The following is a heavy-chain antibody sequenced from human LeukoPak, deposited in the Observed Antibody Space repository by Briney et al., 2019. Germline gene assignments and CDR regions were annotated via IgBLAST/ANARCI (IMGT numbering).Heavy chain of an antibody. CDR2: INPSGGST. V-gene: IGHV1-46*03. J-gene: IGHJ5*02. Sequence: ASVKVSCKASGYTFTSYCLHWVRQAPGQGLEWMGIINPSGGSTSYAQKFQGRVTMTRDTSTSTVYMELSSLRSEDTAVYYCGRDVSMVRGVIIVNWFDPWGQGTLVTVS. CDR1: GYTFTSYC. D-gene: IGHD3-10*01. CDR3: GRDVSMVRGVIIVNWFDP.